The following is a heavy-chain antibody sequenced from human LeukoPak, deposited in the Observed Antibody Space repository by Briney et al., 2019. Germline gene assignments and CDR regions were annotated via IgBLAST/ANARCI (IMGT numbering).Heavy chain of an antibody. Sequence: GGSLRLSCAASGFTFSSYSMNWVRQAPGKGLEWVSSISSSSSYIYYADSVKGRFTISRDNAKNSLYLQMNSLRAEDTAVYYCASSPHLEWLLLTECFQHWGQGTLVTVSS. CDR2: ISSSSSYI. CDR3: ASSPHLEWLLLTECFQH. D-gene: IGHD3-22*01. CDR1: GFTFSSYS. V-gene: IGHV3-21*01. J-gene: IGHJ1*01.